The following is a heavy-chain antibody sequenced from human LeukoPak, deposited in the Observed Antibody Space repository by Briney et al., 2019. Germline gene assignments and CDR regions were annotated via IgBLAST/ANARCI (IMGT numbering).Heavy chain of an antibody. Sequence: GASVKVSCKVSGHSFTEYSIHWVRQTPGKGLEWMGHIDLEDDDTIYAPNFQGRGTMTEDTSTDTAYMELSSLRSEDTAIYYCTTFDDFDYWGQGTLVTVSS. J-gene: IGHJ4*02. CDR2: IDLEDDDT. V-gene: IGHV1-24*01. CDR3: TTFDDFDY. CDR1: GHSFTEYS.